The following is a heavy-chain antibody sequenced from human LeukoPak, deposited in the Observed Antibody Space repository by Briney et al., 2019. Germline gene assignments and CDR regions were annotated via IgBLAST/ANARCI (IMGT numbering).Heavy chain of an antibody. D-gene: IGHD6-13*01. CDR2: INPNSGGT. CDR1: GYTFTGYY. J-gene: IGHJ5*02. Sequence: ASVKASCKASGYTFTGYYMHWVRQAPGQGLEWMGWINPNSGGTNYAQKFQGRVTMTRDTSISTAYMELSRLRSDDTAVYYCARSYSSSWHNWFDPWGQGTLVTVSS. CDR3: ARSYSSSWHNWFDP. V-gene: IGHV1-2*02.